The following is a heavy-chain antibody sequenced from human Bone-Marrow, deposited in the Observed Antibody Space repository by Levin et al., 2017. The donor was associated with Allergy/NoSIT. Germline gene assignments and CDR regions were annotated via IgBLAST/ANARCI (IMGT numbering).Heavy chain of an antibody. D-gene: IGHD2-2*01. CDR1: GFTFSSYS. V-gene: IGHV3-48*01. CDR2: ISSSSSTI. CDR3: AGSYCSSTSCYNWFDP. J-gene: IGHJ5*02. Sequence: TGGSLRLSCAASGFTFSSYSMNWVRQAPGKGLEWVSYISSSSSTIYYADSVKGRFTISRDNAKNSLYLQMNSLRAEDTAVYYCAGSYCSSTSCYNWFDPWGQGTLVTVSS.